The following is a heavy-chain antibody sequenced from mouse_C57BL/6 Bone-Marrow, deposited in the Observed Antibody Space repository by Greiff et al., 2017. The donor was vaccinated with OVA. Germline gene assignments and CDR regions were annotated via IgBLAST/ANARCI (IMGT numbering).Heavy chain of an antibody. J-gene: IGHJ3*01. CDR1: GFTFSSYG. CDR3: ARRRIYYGCLDY. CDR2: ISSGGGYT. V-gene: IGHV5-6*02. Sequence: EVKLVESGGDLVKPGGSLKLSCAASGFTFSSYGMSWVRQTPDKRLEWVATISSGGGYTYYPDSVNGRFTISSDNDKKVLYMQMSSLTSEDTAMYCCARRRIYYGCLDYWGQGTLVTVSA. D-gene: IGHD2-1*01.